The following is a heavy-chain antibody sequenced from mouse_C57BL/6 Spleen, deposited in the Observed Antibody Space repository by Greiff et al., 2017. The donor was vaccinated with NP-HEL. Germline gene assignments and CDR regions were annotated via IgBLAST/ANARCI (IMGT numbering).Heavy chain of an antibody. V-gene: IGHV1-22*01. J-gene: IGHJ3*01. CDR3: ARNLYYGNPRGFAY. CDR1: GYTFTDYN. D-gene: IGHD2-1*01. Sequence: EVQLQQSGPELVKPGASVKMSCKASGYTFTDYNMHWVKQSHGKSLEWIGYINPNNGGTSYNQKFKGKATLTVNKSSSTAYMELRSLTSEDSAVYYCARNLYYGNPRGFAYWGQGTLVTVSA. CDR2: INPNNGGT.